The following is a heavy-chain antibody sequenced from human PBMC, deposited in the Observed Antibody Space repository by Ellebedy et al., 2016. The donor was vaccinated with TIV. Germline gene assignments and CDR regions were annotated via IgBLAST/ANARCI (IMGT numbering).Heavy chain of an antibody. Sequence: AASVKVSCKASGYTFTSYGISWVRQAPGQGLEWMGWISAYNGNTNYAQKLQGRVTMTTDTSTSTAYMELRSLRSDDTAVYYCARDRTAGLETTFDYWGQGTLVTVSS. CDR3: ARDRTAGLETTFDY. J-gene: IGHJ4*02. D-gene: IGHD1-7*01. CDR1: GYTFTSYG. CDR2: ISAYNGNT. V-gene: IGHV1-18*01.